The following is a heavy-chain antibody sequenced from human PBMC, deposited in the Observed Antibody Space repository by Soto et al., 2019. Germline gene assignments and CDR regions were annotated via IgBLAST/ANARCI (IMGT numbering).Heavy chain of an antibody. D-gene: IGHD1-26*01. Sequence: QVQLVESGGGVVQPGRSLRLSCAASGFTFSSLGMHWVRQAPGKGLEWVAVISYDGSEKYYADSVKGRFTISRDKSKNTLSLQKNRPRAEDTAVYYCVKERTGTWDFDYWGQGTLVTVSS. J-gene: IGHJ4*02. CDR1: GFTFSSLG. CDR2: ISYDGSEK. V-gene: IGHV3-30*18. CDR3: VKERTGTWDFDY.